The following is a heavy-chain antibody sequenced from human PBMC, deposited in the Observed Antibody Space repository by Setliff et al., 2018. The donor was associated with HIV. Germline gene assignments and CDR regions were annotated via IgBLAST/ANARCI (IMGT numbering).Heavy chain of an antibody. CDR3: ARGFLGDPDWSLDY. CDR1: AFTFNIYA. CDR2: IDANTGIP. V-gene: IGHV7-4-1*02. Sequence: ASVKVSCKASAFTFNIYAIHWVRQAPGQGLEWMGYIDANTGIPTYAQALSGRFVFSLDTSVTTAYLQISSLTAEDTAVYYCARGFLGDPDWSLDYWGQGTLVTVS. J-gene: IGHJ4*02. D-gene: IGHD3-9*01.